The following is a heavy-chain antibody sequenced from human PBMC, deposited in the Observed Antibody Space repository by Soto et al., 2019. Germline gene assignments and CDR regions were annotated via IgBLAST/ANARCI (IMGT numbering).Heavy chain of an antibody. J-gene: IGHJ6*02. Sequence: PGGSLSLSFAASGFPFSDYYMSWIRQAPGKGLEWVSYISSSSSYTNYADSVKGRFTISRDNAKNSLYLQMNSLRAEDTAVYYCAREVRYCSSTSCYSYGMDVWGQGTTVTVSS. CDR3: AREVRYCSSTSCYSYGMDV. CDR2: ISSSSSYT. CDR1: GFPFSDYY. V-gene: IGHV3-11*06. D-gene: IGHD2-2*01.